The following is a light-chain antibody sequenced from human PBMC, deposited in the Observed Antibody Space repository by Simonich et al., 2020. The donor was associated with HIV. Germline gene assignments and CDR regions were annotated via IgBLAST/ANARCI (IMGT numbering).Light chain of an antibody. CDR2: WAS. J-gene: IGKJ1*01. CDR3: QQYYSTPWT. V-gene: IGKV4-1*01. Sequence: DIVMTQSPDSLAVSLGERATINCKSSQSVLYSSNNNNYLAWYQQKPGQPPKLLIYWASTRDSGVPDRFSGSESGTDFTLTISSLQAEDVAVYYCQQYYSTPWTFGQGTKVEIK. CDR1: QSVLYSSNNNNY.